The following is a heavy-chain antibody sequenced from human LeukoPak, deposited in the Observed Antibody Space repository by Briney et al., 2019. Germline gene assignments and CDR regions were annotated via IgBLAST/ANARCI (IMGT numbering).Heavy chain of an antibody. CDR1: GYTFTDYY. CDR2: VDPEDGET. CDR3: AIGLGGVRDY. V-gene: IGHV1-69-2*01. Sequence: ASVKVSCKVSGYTFTDYYMHWVQQAPGKGLEWMGLVDPEDGETIYAEKFQGRVTITADTSTDIAYMELSSLRSEDTAVYYCAIGLGGVRDYWGQGTLVTVSS. D-gene: IGHD3-3*01. J-gene: IGHJ4*02.